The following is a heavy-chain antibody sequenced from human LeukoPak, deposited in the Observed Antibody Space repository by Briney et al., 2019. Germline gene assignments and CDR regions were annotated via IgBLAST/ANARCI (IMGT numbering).Heavy chain of an antibody. CDR3: ARMGLLLPTFDY. CDR1: GGTFSSYA. J-gene: IGHJ4*02. Sequence: ASVKVSCKASGGTFSSYAISWVRQAPGQGLEWMGGIFPIFGTANYAQKFQGRVTITADESTSTAYMELSSLRSEDTAVYYCARMGLLLPTFDYWGQGTLVTISS. CDR2: IFPIFGTA. V-gene: IGHV1-69*13. D-gene: IGHD2-15*01.